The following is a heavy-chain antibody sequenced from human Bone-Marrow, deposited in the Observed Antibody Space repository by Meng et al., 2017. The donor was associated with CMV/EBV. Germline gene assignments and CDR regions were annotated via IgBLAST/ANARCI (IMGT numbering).Heavy chain of an antibody. CDR3: ASGGGELRGGALDI. CDR2: INSDGSST. CDR1: GFTFSNYW. J-gene: IGHJ3*02. D-gene: IGHD1-26*01. Sequence: GESLKISCAASGFTFSNYWMHWFRQAPGKGLEWVSRINSDGSSTSYPDSVKGRFTISRDNAKNTLYLQMNSLRAEDTAVYYCASGGGELRGGALDIWGQGAMVTVSS. V-gene: IGHV3-74*01.